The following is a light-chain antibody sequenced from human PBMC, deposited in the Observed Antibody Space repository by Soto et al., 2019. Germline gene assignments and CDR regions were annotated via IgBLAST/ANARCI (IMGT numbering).Light chain of an antibody. CDR3: SSYAGSSNV. CDR2: EVN. V-gene: IGLV2-8*01. J-gene: IGLJ1*01. CDR1: SSDVGGYNY. Sequence: QSALTQPDSVSGSPGQSITISCTGTSSDVGGYNYVSWYQQHPGKAPKLMIYEVNKLPSGVPDRFSGSKSGNTASLTVSGLQAEDEADYYCSSYAGSSNVFGTGTKVTVL.